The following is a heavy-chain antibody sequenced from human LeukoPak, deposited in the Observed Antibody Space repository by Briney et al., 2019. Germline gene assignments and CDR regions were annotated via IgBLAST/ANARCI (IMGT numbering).Heavy chain of an antibody. V-gene: IGHV3-30-3*01. J-gene: IGHJ5*02. CDR2: ISYDGSNK. Sequence: GGSLRLSCAASGFTFSSYAMHWVRQAPGKGLEWVAVISYDGSNKYYADSVKGRFTISRDNSKNTLYLQMSSLRAEDTAVYYCAREVGLTYYYDSSGYAYNWFDPWGQGTLVTVSS. CDR3: AREVGLTYYYDSSGYAYNWFDP. CDR1: GFTFSSYA. D-gene: IGHD3-22*01.